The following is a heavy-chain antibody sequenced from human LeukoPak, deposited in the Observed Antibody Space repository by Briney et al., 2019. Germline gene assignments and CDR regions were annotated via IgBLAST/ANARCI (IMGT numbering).Heavy chain of an antibody. D-gene: IGHD5-12*01. CDR2: ISSDGSLK. V-gene: IGHV3-30*18. J-gene: IGHJ3*02. CDR1: GFTFSTYG. Sequence: GRSLTLSCAASGFTFSTYGMHWVRQAPGKGLEWVAVISSDGSLKYYADSVKGRFTISRDNSKNTLFLQMNSLRAEDTAIYHCAKEIRDYSGYDIWGQGTMVTVSS. CDR3: AKEIRDYSGYDI.